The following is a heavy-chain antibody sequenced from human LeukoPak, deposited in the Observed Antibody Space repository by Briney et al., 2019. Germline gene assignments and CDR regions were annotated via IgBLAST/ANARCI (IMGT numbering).Heavy chain of an antibody. Sequence: PSETLSLTCTVSGGSISSYYWSWIRQPPGEGLEWIGYIYYSGSTNYNPSLKSRVTISVDTSKNQFSLKLSSVTAADTAVYYCARLGPIYWCFDLWGRGTLVTVSS. CDR1: GGSISSYY. CDR2: IYYSGST. CDR3: ARLGPIYWCFDL. D-gene: IGHD2-21*01. J-gene: IGHJ2*01. V-gene: IGHV4-59*08.